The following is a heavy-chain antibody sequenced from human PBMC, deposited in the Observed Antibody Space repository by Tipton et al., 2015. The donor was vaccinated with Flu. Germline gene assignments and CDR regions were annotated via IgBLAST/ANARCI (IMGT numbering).Heavy chain of an antibody. J-gene: IGHJ6*02. V-gene: IGHV3-11*01. Sequence: SLRLSCAASGFTFSDYYMSWVRQGPGKGLEWVSHISSSGSIINYADSVKGRFTISRDNAKNSLYLQMNSLRAEDTAVYYCARDHPPSITVLGEITDYFGMAVWGQGTLVTVSS. CDR1: GFTFSDYY. CDR2: ISSSGSII. D-gene: IGHD3-3*01. CDR3: ARDHPPSITVLGEITDYFGMAV.